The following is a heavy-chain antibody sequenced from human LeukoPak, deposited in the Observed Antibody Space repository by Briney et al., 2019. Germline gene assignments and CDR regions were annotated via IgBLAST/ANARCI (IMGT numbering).Heavy chain of an antibody. V-gene: IGHV1-2*02. CDR3: ARGYYDSSDFEYLQH. CDR2: INPKNAGT. J-gene: IGHJ1*01. Sequence: ASVKVSCKASGYTFTGHYIHWVRQAPGQGLEWMGWINPKNAGTNYAQKFQGRVTMTRDASISTAYMELSRLRSDDTAVYYCARGYYDSSDFEYLQHWGQGTLVTVSS. CDR1: GYTFTGHY. D-gene: IGHD3-22*01.